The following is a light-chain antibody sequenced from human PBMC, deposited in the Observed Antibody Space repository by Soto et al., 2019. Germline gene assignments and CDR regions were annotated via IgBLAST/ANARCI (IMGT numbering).Light chain of an antibody. CDR3: QQYNNWPPT. V-gene: IGKV3-15*01. J-gene: IGKJ5*01. CDR1: QTVSYN. CDR2: GAS. Sequence: EVVMTQSPDTLSVSPGERVTLSCRTSQTVSYNLAWYQQKPGQAPRLLIYGASTRAIGIPARFSGSGSGTEFTLTISSLQSEDFAVYYCQQYNNWPPTFGQGTRLAIK.